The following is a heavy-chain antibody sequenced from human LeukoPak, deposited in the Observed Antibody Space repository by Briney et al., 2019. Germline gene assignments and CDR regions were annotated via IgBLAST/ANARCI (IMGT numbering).Heavy chain of an antibody. J-gene: IGHJ4*02. Sequence: GGSLRLSCAASGFTFSSYEMNWVRQAPGKGLERVSYISSSGSTIYYADSVKGRFTISRDNAKNSLYLQMNSLRAEDTAVYYCARAAYSSGWFSSIYFDYWGQGTLVTVSS. CDR3: ARAAYSSGWFSSIYFDY. CDR1: GFTFSSYE. V-gene: IGHV3-48*03. CDR2: ISSSGSTI. D-gene: IGHD6-19*01.